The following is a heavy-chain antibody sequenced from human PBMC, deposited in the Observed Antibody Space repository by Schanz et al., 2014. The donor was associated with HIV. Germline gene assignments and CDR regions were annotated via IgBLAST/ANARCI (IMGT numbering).Heavy chain of an antibody. CDR1: GFTLSSYW. CDR2: IKQDGSEK. CDR3: ARGRRGAVAGSSDY. Sequence: EVQLVESGGGLVKPGGSLRLSCAASGFTLSSYWMSWVRQAPGKGLEWVANIKQDGSEKYYVDSVKGRFTISRDNTENSLYLQMNSLRAEDTAVYYCARGRRGAVAGSSDYWGQGTLVTVSS. J-gene: IGHJ4*02. V-gene: IGHV3-7*01. D-gene: IGHD6-19*01.